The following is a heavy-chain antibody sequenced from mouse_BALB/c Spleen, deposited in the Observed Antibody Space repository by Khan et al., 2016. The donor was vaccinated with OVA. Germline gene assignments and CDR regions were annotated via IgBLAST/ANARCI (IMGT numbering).Heavy chain of an antibody. CDR3: ARLAYYYGSQGFAY. J-gene: IGHJ3*01. D-gene: IGHD1-1*01. V-gene: IGHV5-6*01. Sequence: EVQGVESGGDVVKPGGSLKLSCAASGFTFSTYGMSWVRQTPDKRLEWVATVSTGGHYTYYPDTVKGRFTISRDNAKNTLYLQMSSLTSEDTAMFYCARLAYYYGSQGFAYWGQGTLVTVSA. CDR2: VSTGGHYT. CDR1: GFTFSTYG.